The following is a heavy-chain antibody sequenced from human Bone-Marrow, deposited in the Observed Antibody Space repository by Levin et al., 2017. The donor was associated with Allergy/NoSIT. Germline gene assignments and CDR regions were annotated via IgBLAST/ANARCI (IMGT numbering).Heavy chain of an antibody. J-gene: IGHJ4*02. V-gene: IGHV4-39*01. Sequence: NTSETLSLTCTVSGGSISSSSYYWGWIRQPPGTGLEWIGSIYYSGSTYYNPSLKSRVTISVDTSKNQFSLKLSSVTAADTAVYYCALGNRYSSGWVDYWGQGTLVTVSS. CDR3: ALGNRYSSGWVDY. CDR2: IYYSGST. CDR1: GGSISSSSYY. D-gene: IGHD6-19*01.